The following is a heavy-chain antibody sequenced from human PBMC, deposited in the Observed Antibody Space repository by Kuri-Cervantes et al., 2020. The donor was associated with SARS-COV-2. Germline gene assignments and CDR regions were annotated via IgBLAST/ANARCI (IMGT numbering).Heavy chain of an antibody. CDR3: ARGRDKRYSSGSYYYYGMDV. Sequence: SETLSLTCAVYGGSFSGYYWSWIRQPPGKGLEWIGEINHSGSTNYNPSLKSRVTISVDTSKNKFSLKLSSVTAADTAAYYCARGRDKRYSSGSYYYYGMDVWGQGTTVTVSS. V-gene: IGHV4-34*01. J-gene: IGHJ6*02. D-gene: IGHD6-19*01. CDR2: INHSGST. CDR1: GGSFSGYY.